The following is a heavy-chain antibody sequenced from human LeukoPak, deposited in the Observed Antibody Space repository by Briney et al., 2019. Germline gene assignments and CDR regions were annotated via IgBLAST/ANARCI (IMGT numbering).Heavy chain of an antibody. Sequence: PSQTLSLTCTVSGDSISSGSYYWSWIRQPAGKGLEWIGRIYTSGSTKYNPSLKSRVTISLDTSKNQFSLKVSSVTAADTAMCYCATTRWTSERGGFDYWGQGTLVTVSS. J-gene: IGHJ4*02. D-gene: IGHD1-1*01. V-gene: IGHV4-61*02. CDR3: ATTRWTSERGGFDY. CDR1: GDSISSGSYY. CDR2: IYTSGST.